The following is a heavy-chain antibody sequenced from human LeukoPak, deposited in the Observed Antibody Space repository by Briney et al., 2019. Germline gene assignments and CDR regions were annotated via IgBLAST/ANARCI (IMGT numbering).Heavy chain of an antibody. Sequence: ASVKVSCKASGYTFTSYAMNWVRQAPGQGLEWMGWINTNTGNPTYAQGFTGRFVFSLDTSVSTAYLQISSLKAEDTAVYYCASGPPGMYDSSGYLLDYWGQGTLVTVSS. CDR2: INTNTGNP. CDR1: GYTFTSYA. J-gene: IGHJ4*02. V-gene: IGHV7-4-1*02. D-gene: IGHD3-22*01. CDR3: ASGPPGMYDSSGYLLDY.